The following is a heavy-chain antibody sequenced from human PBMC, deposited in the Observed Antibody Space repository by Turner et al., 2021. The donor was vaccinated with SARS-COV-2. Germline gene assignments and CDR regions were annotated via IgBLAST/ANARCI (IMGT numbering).Heavy chain of an antibody. CDR3: ASHRVGATIYYDYGMDV. V-gene: IGHV4-39*01. CDR1: GGSVRSSSYY. CDR2: ADYKGNT. D-gene: IGHD1-26*01. Sequence: QLQLQESGPGLMKSSETLSLTCTVSGGSVRSSSYYWGWIRQPPGKGLEWIGNADYKGNTYYNPSLKSRVTISVDTTKNQFSLNLNSVTAADTAMYYCASHRVGATIYYDYGMDVWGQGATVTVSS. J-gene: IGHJ6*02.